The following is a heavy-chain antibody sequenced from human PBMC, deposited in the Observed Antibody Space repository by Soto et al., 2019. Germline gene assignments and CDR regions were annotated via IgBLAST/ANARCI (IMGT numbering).Heavy chain of an antibody. J-gene: IGHJ6*03. D-gene: IGHD3-3*01. V-gene: IGHV4-34*01. CDR1: GGSISGYY. Sequence: SETLSLTRAVYGGSISGYYWSWIRQPPGKGLEWIGEINHSGSTNYNPSLKSRVTISVDTSKNQFSLKLSSVTAADTAVYYCARVSTYYDFWSGYYRYYYYYMDVWGKGTTVTVSS. CDR2: INHSGST. CDR3: ARVSTYYDFWSGYYRYYYYYMDV.